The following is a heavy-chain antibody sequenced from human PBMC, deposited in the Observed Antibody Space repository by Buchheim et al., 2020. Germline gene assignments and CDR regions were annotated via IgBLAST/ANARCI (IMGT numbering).Heavy chain of an antibody. CDR1: GFAFSHYG. V-gene: IGHV3-33*01. Sequence: QVQLVESGGGVVQPGRSLRLSCATSGFAFSHYGMHWVRQAPGKALEWVAVIWFDENFSAYADSVKGRFTISRDNSNNTLYLEMNSLRVEDTAVYYCGRDADFWGQGT. CDR3: GRDADF. J-gene: IGHJ4*02. CDR2: IWFDENFS.